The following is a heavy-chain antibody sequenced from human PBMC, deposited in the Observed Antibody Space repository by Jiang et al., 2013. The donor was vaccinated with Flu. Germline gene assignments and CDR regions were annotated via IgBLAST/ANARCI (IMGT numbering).Heavy chain of an antibody. D-gene: IGHD3-16*01. V-gene: IGHV3-15*01. J-gene: IGHJ4*02. CDR2: DGGTT. CDR3: TTDQGPVGEE. Sequence: DGGTTDYAAPVKGRFTISRDDSKNTLYLQMNSLKTEDTAVYYCTTDQGPVGEEGGQGALVTVSS.